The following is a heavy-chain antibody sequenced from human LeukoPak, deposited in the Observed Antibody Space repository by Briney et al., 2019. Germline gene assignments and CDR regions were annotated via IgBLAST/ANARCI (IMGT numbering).Heavy chain of an antibody. D-gene: IGHD3-22*01. CDR1: GYTLTELS. V-gene: IGHV1-24*01. CDR2: FDPEDGET. J-gene: IGHJ5*02. Sequence: ASVKVSCKVSGYTLTELSMHWVRQAPRKGLEWMGGFDPEDGETIYAQKFQGRVTMTEDTSTDTAYMELSSLRSEDTAVYYCATPRYYYDSSGYYAWGQGTLVTVSS. CDR3: ATPRYYYDSSGYYA.